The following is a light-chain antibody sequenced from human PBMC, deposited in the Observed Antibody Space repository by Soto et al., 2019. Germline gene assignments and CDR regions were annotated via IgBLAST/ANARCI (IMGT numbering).Light chain of an antibody. J-gene: IGKJ1*01. CDR1: QSVSSN. V-gene: IGKV3-15*01. CDR3: QQYNNWPRT. Sequence: EIVLTQSPATLSVSAGQRATISSRASQSVSSNLAWYQQKPGQAPRLLIYGASTRATGIPARFSGSGSGAEFTLTISSLQSEDFAVYYCQQYNNWPRTFGQGTKV. CDR2: GAS.